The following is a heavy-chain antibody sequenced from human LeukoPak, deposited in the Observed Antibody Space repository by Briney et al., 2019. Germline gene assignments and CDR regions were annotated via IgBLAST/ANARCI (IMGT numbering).Heavy chain of an antibody. CDR2: IYTSGST. D-gene: IGHD4-17*01. J-gene: IGHJ4*02. CDR1: GGSISSARYY. CDR3: ATEREGPYGYLDY. V-gene: IGHV4-61*02. Sequence: SETLSLTCTVSGGSISSARYYWSWIRQPAGKGLEWIGRIYTSGSTDYNPSLKSRVTTSLDTSKNQFSLKLNSVSAADTAVYYCATEREGPYGYLDYWGQGSLVTVSS.